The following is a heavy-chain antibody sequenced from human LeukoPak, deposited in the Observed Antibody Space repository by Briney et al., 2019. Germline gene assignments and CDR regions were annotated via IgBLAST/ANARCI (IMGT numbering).Heavy chain of an antibody. CDR1: GGSISSDIYY. J-gene: IGHJ4*02. V-gene: IGHV4-39*07. CDR3: ARSSDCSSASCFRTYFDS. D-gene: IGHD2-2*01. Sequence: SETLSLTCTVSGGSISSDIYYWGWIRQPPGKGLEWIGSIYSGGSPYYNPSLNSRVTMSVDTSKSQFSLRLSSVTAADTAVYYCARSSDCSSASCFRTYFDSWGQGTLVTVSS. CDR2: IYSGGSP.